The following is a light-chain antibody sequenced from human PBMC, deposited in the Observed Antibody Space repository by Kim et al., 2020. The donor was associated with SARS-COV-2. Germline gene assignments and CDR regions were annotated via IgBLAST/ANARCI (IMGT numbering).Light chain of an antibody. Sequence: ASVGDTVTIPCRASQGVSNSLAWYQHKPGEAPKLLIYGASRLQSGVPSRFSGSGSGTDYTLTISSLQPEDLGTFYCQQSYGFPWTFGQGTKVEIK. CDR1: QGVSNS. J-gene: IGKJ1*01. CDR3: QQSYGFPWT. CDR2: GAS. V-gene: IGKV1-NL1*01.